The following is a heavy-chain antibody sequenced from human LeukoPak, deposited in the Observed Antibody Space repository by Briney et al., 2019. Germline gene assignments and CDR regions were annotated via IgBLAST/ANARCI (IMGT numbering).Heavy chain of an antibody. V-gene: IGHV1-69*01. Sequence: SVKVSCKASGGTFSSYAISWVRQAPGQGLEWMGGIIPIFGTANYAQKFQGRVTITADESTSTAYMELSSLRSEDTAVYYCAGRTYYYDSSLDYWGQGTLVTVSS. D-gene: IGHD3-22*01. J-gene: IGHJ4*02. CDR2: IIPIFGTA. CDR1: GGTFSSYA. CDR3: AGRTYYYDSSLDY.